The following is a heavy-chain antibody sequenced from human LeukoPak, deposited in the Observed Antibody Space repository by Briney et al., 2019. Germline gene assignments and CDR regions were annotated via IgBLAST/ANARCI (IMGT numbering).Heavy chain of an antibody. CDR1: GYTLTELS. CDR3: ARGSLITGTTSGGYAFDI. CDR2: FDPEDGET. Sequence: ASVKVSCKVSGYTLTELSMHWVRQAPGKGLEWMGGFDPEDGETIYAQKFQGRVTMTRNTSISTAYMELSGLRSEDTAVYYCARGSLITGTTSGGYAFDIWGQGTMVTVSS. D-gene: IGHD1-20*01. V-gene: IGHV1-24*01. J-gene: IGHJ3*02.